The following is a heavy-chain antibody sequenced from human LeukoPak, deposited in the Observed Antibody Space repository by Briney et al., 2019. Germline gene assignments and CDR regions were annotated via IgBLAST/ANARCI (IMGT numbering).Heavy chain of an antibody. CDR2: ISAYNGNT. Sequence: GASVKVSCKASGYTFTSYGISWVRRAPGQGLEWMGWISAYNGNTNYAQKLQGRVTMTTDTSTSTAYMELRSLRSDDTAVYYCAAYYYGSGSSGAFDYWGQRTLVTVSS. J-gene: IGHJ4*02. D-gene: IGHD3-10*01. CDR3: AAYYYGSGSSGAFDY. CDR1: GYTFTSYG. V-gene: IGHV1-18*01.